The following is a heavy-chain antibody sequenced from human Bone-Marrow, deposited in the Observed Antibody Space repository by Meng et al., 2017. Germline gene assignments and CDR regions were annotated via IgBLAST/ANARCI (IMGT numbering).Heavy chain of an antibody. CDR1: GFTFSSYG. CDR3: ARDPRKGGLTGYYSYYYYGMDV. J-gene: IGHJ6*02. CDR2: ISSSSSYI. Sequence: GGSLRLSCAASGFTFSSYGMHWVRQAPGKGLEWVSSISSSSSYIYYADSVKGRFTISRDNAKNSLYLQMNSLRAEDTAVYYCARDPRKGGLTGYYSYYYYGMDVWGQGTTVTVSS. D-gene: IGHD3-9*01. V-gene: IGHV3-21*01.